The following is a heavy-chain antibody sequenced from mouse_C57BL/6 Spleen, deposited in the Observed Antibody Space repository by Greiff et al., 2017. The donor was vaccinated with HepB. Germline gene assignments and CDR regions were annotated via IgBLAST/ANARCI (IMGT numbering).Heavy chain of an antibody. V-gene: IGHV5-17*01. CDR2: ISSGSSTI. Sequence: DVQLVESGGGLVKPGGSLKLSCAASGFTFSDYGMRWVRQAPEKGLEWVAYISSGSSTIYYADTVKGRFTISRDNAKNTLFLQMTSLRSEDTAMYYCAKNPYGSSYNWYFDVWGTGTTVTVSS. CDR1: GFTFSDYG. CDR3: AKNPYGSSYNWYFDV. J-gene: IGHJ1*03. D-gene: IGHD1-1*01.